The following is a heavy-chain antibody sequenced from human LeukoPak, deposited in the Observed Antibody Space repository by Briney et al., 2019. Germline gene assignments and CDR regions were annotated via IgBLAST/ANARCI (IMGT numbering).Heavy chain of an antibody. CDR2: IYTSGST. D-gene: IGHD3-22*01. J-gene: IGHJ4*02. Sequence: PSETLSLTCTVSGGSISSYYWSWIRQPAGKGLEWIGRIYTSGSTNYNPSLKSRVTMSVDTSKNQFSLKLSSVTAADTAVYYCARSPDYYDSSGYPTHGFDYWGQGTLVTVSS. V-gene: IGHV4-4*07. CDR3: ARSPDYYDSSGYPTHGFDY. CDR1: GGSISSYY.